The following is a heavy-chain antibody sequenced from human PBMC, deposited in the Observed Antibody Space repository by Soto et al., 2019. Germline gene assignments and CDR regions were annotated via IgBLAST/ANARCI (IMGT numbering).Heavy chain of an antibody. V-gene: IGHV3-11*01. CDR1: GFTFSDYY. CDR3: ARDSGEMTAA. J-gene: IGHJ3*01. D-gene: IGHD4-17*01. Sequence: VGSLRLFCAASGFTFSDYYMSWIRQAPGKGLEWVSYISSGGSAIYYADSVKGRFTISRDNAKNSLYLQMNSLRAEDTAVYYCARDSGEMTAAWGQGTMVTVSS. CDR2: ISSGGSAI.